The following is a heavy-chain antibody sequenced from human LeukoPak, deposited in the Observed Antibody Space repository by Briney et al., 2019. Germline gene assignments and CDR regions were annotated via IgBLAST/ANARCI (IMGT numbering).Heavy chain of an antibody. Sequence: GGSLRLSCAASGFTVSSNYMSWVRQAPGKGLEWVSVIYSGGSTYYADSVKGRFTISRDNSKNTLYLQMNSLRAEDTAVYYCARDRYYDILTGKSGAFDIWGQGTMVTVSS. CDR3: ARDRYYDILTGKSGAFDI. CDR2: IYSGGST. V-gene: IGHV3-66*01. D-gene: IGHD3-9*01. CDR1: GFTVSSNY. J-gene: IGHJ3*02.